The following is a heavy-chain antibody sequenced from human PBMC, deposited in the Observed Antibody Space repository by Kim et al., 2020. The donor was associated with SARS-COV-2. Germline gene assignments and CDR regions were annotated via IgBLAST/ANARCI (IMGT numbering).Heavy chain of an antibody. CDR2: IYPGDSDT. CDR1: GYSFTSYW. D-gene: IGHD4-17*01. V-gene: IGHV5-51*01. J-gene: IGHJ4*02. Sequence: GESLKISCKGSGYSFTSYWIVWVRQMPGKGLEWMGIIYPGDSDTRYSPSFQGQVTISADKSISTAYLQWSSLKASDTAMYYCVRHRNDYGDYGGLGYWGQGTLVTVSS. CDR3: VRHRNDYGDYGGLGY.